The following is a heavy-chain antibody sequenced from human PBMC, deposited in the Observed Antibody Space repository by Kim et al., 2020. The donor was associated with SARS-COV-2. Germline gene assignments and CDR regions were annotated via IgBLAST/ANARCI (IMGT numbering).Heavy chain of an antibody. V-gene: IGHV3-33*06. Sequence: GGSLRLSCAASGFTFSSYGMHWVRQAPGKGLEWVAVIWYDGSNKYYADSVKGRFTISRDNSKNTLYLQMNSLRAEDTAVYYCAKSRDTAMEPSWGYGMDVWGQGTTVTVSS. CDR1: GFTFSSYG. J-gene: IGHJ6*02. D-gene: IGHD5-18*01. CDR2: IWYDGSNK. CDR3: AKSRDTAMEPSWGYGMDV.